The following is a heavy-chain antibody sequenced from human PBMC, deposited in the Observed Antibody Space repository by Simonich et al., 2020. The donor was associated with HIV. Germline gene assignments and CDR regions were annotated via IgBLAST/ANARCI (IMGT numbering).Heavy chain of an antibody. V-gene: IGHV4-34*01. D-gene: IGHD6-13*01. J-gene: IGHJ1*01. CDR3: ARLTAGGLGEYFQH. CDR1: GGSFSGYY. Sequence: QVQLQQWGAGLLKPSETLSLTCAVYGGSFSGYYWSWIRQPPGKGLEWIGEINHSGSNNYNPALKSRVTISVDTSKNQFSLKLSSVTAADTAVYYCARLTAGGLGEYFQHWGQGTLVTVSS. CDR2: INHSGSN.